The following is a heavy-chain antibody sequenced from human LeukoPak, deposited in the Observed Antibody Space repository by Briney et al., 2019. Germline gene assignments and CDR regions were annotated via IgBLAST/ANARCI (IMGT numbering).Heavy chain of an antibody. CDR2: IYYSGST. D-gene: IGHD1-26*01. CDR1: GGSISSYY. CDR3: ARVMESGSYYPGY. Sequence: SETLSLTCTVSGGSISSYYWSWIRQPPGKGLEWIGYIYYSGSTNYNPSLKSRVTISVDTSKNQFSLKLSSVTAADTAVYYCARVMESGSYYPGYWGQGTLVTVSS. V-gene: IGHV4-59*12. J-gene: IGHJ4*02.